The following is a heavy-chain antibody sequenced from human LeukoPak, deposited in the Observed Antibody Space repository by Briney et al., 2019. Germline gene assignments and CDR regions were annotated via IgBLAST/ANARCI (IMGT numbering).Heavy chain of an antibody. Sequence: PGGSLRLSCAASGFTFSSYWMHWVRQAPGKGLEWVSAASGSGGSTYYADSVKGRFTISRDNSQNTLYLQMNSLRAEDTAVYYSARRSGSWSAFDIWGQGAMVTVSS. CDR2: ASGSGGST. CDR3: ARRSGSWSAFDI. V-gene: IGHV3-23*01. CDR1: GFTFSSYW. D-gene: IGHD6-19*01. J-gene: IGHJ3*02.